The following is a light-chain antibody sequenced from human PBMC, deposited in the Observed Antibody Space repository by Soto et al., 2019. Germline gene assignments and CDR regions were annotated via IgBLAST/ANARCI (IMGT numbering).Light chain of an antibody. Sequence: DIVMTQSPDSLAVSLGERASINCKSSQSVLHSSNNKNYLAWYQQKPGQPPKLLIYWASTRKSGVPDRFSGSGSGTDFTITISSLQAEDVAVYFCQQYDGTLWTVGQGTKVEIK. V-gene: IGKV4-1*01. CDR2: WAS. J-gene: IGKJ1*01. CDR3: QQYDGTLWT. CDR1: QSVLHSSNNKNY.